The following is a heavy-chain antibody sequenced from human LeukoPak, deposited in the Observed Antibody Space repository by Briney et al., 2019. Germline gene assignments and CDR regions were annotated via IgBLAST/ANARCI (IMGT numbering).Heavy chain of an antibody. CDR1: GFTFSSYW. CDR2: INRDGSEK. Sequence: PGGSLRLSCAASGFTFSSYWMNWVRQAPGKGLEWVANINRDGSEKYYVDSVRGRFTISRDNAKNSLYLQMNSLRADDTAAYYCSRALVGGTNYSDPWGQGTLVTVSS. J-gene: IGHJ5*02. D-gene: IGHD1-26*01. CDR3: SRALVGGTNYSDP. V-gene: IGHV3-7*02.